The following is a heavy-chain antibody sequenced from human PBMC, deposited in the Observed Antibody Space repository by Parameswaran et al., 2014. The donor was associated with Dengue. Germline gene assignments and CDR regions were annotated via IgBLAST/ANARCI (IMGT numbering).Heavy chain of an antibody. Sequence: WVRQAPGQGLEWMGWISAYNGNTNYAQKLQGRVTMTTDTSTSTAYMELRSLRSDDTAVYYCARDQGVERFLEWLPQRNYYYYGMDVWGQGTTVTVSS. V-gene: IGHV1-18*01. CDR3: ARDQGVERFLEWLPQRNYYYYGMDV. D-gene: IGHD3-3*01. J-gene: IGHJ6*02. CDR2: ISAYNGNT.